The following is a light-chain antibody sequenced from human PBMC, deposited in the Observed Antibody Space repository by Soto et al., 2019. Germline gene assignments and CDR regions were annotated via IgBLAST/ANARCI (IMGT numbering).Light chain of an antibody. CDR3: QQYVSSPWA. CDR2: GTS. V-gene: IGKV3-20*01. CDR1: QTGSSKY. Sequence: EIGMTQSPATLSVSPGERATLSCRASQTGSSKYLAWYKQKPGQAPRLLIYGTSTRATGVPDRFSGSGSGTDFTLTINRLEPEDFAVYYCQQYVSSPWAFGQGTKVDIK. J-gene: IGKJ1*01.